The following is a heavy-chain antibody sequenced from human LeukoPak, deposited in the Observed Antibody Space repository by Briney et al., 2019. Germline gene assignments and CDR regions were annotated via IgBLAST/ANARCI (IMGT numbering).Heavy chain of an antibody. CDR2: IKQDGSEK. Sequence: PGGSLRLSCAASGFTFSSYWMSWVRQVPGKGLEWVAHIKQDGSEKYYVDSVKGRFTISRDNAKNSLYLQMNSLRAEDTAVYYCAREWYSSGWYRDTGYYGMDVWGQGTTVTVSS. J-gene: IGHJ6*02. CDR1: GFTFSSYW. CDR3: AREWYSSGWYRDTGYYGMDV. D-gene: IGHD6-19*01. V-gene: IGHV3-7*01.